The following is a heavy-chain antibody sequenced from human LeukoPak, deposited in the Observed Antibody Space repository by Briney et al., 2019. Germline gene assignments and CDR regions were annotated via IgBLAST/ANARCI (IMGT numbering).Heavy chain of an antibody. D-gene: IGHD6-13*01. Sequence: PSQTLSLTCTVSGDSVNSGVYYWSWIRQPAGKGLEWIGRIYASGNTKYNPSLKSRVTILIDTSKNQVSLILTSVTAADTAVYYCARGYDAAAGPRLRDWGQGTLVAVSS. CDR3: ARGYDAAAGPRLRD. J-gene: IGHJ4*02. V-gene: IGHV4-61*02. CDR1: GDSVNSGVYY. CDR2: IYASGNT.